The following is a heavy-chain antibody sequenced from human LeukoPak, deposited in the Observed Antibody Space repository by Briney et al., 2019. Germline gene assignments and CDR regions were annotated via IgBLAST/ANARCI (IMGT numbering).Heavy chain of an antibody. V-gene: IGHV3-23*01. J-gene: IGHJ6*02. CDR1: GFTFSSYA. D-gene: IGHD3-16*01. Sequence: PGGSLSLSCAASGFTFSSYAMGWGRQAPGRGLEWVSAISGSGGSTYYADSGKGRFTISRDNSKNTLYLQMNRLRAEDTDVYYCAKGITFVHGMDVSRQGTTVTVSS. CDR2: ISGSGGST. CDR3: AKGITFVHGMDV.